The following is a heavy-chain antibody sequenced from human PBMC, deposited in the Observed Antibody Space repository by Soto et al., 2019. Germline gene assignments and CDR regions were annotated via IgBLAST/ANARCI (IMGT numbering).Heavy chain of an antibody. V-gene: IGHV1-69*12. Sequence: QVQLVQSGAEVKKPGSSVKVSCKASGGTFSSYAISWVRQAPGQGLEWMGGIIPIFGTANYAQKFQGRVTITADESTSSAYMELSSLISEDTAVYYCARDDYGGNSGTAWYFDLWGRGTLVTVSS. D-gene: IGHD4-17*01. CDR1: GGTFSSYA. J-gene: IGHJ2*01. CDR2: IIPIFGTA. CDR3: ARDDYGGNSGTAWYFDL.